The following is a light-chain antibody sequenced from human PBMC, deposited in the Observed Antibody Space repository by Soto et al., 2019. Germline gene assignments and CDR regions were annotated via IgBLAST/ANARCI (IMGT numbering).Light chain of an antibody. J-gene: IGLJ2*01. Sequence: QSALTQPPSASGSPGQSVTISCTGTSSDVGGYNYVSWYQQHPGKAPKLMIYEVNKWPSGVPDRFSGSKSGNTASLTVSGLQAEDEAYYYCSSYAGSNNPYMLFGGGTKVTVL. CDR1: SSDVGGYNY. V-gene: IGLV2-8*01. CDR2: EVN. CDR3: SSYAGSNNPYML.